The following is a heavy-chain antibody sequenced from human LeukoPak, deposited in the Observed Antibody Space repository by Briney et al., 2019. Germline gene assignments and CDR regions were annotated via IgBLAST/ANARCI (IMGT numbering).Heavy chain of an antibody. CDR3: ARTTYYARDDGRSFYRPFES. CDR2: INHDGSMI. J-gene: IGHJ4*02. V-gene: IGHV3-74*01. CDR1: GFTFSRYW. D-gene: IGHD2/OR15-2a*01. Sequence: PGGSLRLNCAGSGFTFSRYWMHWVRQAPGKGLVWVSRINHDGSMIKYAASVKGRFSISRDNAKNTLYLQMNSLKVEDTAVYYCARTTYYARDDGRSFYRPFESWGQGTLVTVSS.